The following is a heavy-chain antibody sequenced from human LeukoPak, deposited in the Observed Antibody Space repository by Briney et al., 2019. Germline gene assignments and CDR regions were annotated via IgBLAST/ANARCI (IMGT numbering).Heavy chain of an antibody. CDR3: AREAPLIAVAGTYYYYYYYMDV. J-gene: IGHJ6*03. CDR2: INHSGST. CDR1: GGSFSGYY. D-gene: IGHD6-19*01. Sequence: SETLSLTCAVYGGSFSGYYWSWIRQPPGKGLEWIGEINHSGSTNYNPSLKSRVTISVDTSKNQFSLKLSSVTAADTAVYYCAREAPLIAVAGTYYYYYYYMDVWGKGTTVTISS. V-gene: IGHV4-34*01.